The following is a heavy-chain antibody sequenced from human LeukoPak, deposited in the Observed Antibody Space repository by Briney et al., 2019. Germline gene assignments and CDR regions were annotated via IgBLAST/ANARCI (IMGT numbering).Heavy chain of an antibody. D-gene: IGHD3-10*01. CDR1: GGSFSGYY. CDR3: ARDRADPLPDDDAFDI. Sequence: SETLSLTCAVYGGSFSGYYWSWIRQPPGKGLEWIGEINHSGSTNYNPSLKSRVTMSVDTSKNQFSLKLSSVTAADTAVYYCARDRADPLPDDDAFDIWGQGTMVTVSS. CDR2: INHSGST. J-gene: IGHJ3*02. V-gene: IGHV4-34*01.